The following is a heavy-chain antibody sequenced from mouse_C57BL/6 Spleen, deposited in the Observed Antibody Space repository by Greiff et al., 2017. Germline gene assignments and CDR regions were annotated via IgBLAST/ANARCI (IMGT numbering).Heavy chain of an antibody. CDR2: INPNYGTT. D-gene: IGHD1-1*01. J-gene: IGHJ4*01. CDR1: GYSFTDYN. V-gene: IGHV1-39*01. Sequence: VHVKHSGPELVKPGASVKISCKASGYSFTDYNMNWVKQSNGKSLEWIGVINPNYGTTSYNQKFKGKATLTVDQSSSTAYMQLNSLTSEDSAVYYCARATTVEENAMDYWGQGTSVTVSS. CDR3: ARATTVEENAMDY.